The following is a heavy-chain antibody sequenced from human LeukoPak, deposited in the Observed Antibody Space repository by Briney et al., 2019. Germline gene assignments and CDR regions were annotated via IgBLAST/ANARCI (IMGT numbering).Heavy chain of an antibody. CDR3: ARDTIMVRGVYDY. CDR2: ISSSSSYI. Sequence: GSLRLSCAASGFTFSSYGMNWVRQAPGKGLEWVSSISSSSSYIYYADSVKGRFTISRDNAKNSLYLQMNSLRAEDTAVYYCARDTIMVRGVYDYWGQGTLVTVSS. V-gene: IGHV3-21*01. J-gene: IGHJ4*02. CDR1: GFTFSSYG. D-gene: IGHD3-10*01.